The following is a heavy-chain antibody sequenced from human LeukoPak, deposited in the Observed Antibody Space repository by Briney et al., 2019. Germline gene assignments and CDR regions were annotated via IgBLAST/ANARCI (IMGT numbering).Heavy chain of an antibody. CDR2: IWYDGTNK. Sequence: GGSLRLSCAASGGTFSLDGMHWVRQAPGQGLEWVTLIWYDGTNKYYADSVKARFTISRDNSKNTVDLQMNSLRPEDTAVYYCARRSRNGGTFYFDYWGQGILVTVSS. V-gene: IGHV3-33*01. CDR1: GGTFSLDG. D-gene: IGHD2-8*01. CDR3: ARRSRNGGTFYFDY. J-gene: IGHJ4*02.